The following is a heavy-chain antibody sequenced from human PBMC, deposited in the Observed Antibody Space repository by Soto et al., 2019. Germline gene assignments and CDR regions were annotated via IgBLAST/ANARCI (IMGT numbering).Heavy chain of an antibody. D-gene: IGHD6-19*01. CDR1: GDSVSSNSAA. J-gene: IGHJ6*02. CDR2: TYYRSKWYN. Sequence: SPTLSLTCAISGDSVSSNSAAWNWIRQSPSRGLEWLGRTYYRSKWYNDYAVSVKSRITINPDTSKNQFSLQLNSVTPEDTAVYYCSRRVGGWYYRWYYFYGIDVWVQVTTVTDFS. V-gene: IGHV6-1*01. CDR3: SRRVGGWYYRWYYFYGIDV.